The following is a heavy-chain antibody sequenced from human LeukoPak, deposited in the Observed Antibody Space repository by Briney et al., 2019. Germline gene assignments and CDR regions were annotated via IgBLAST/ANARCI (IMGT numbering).Heavy chain of an antibody. CDR2: INPNGGDT. CDR1: GSNFPAYF. J-gene: IGHJ4*02. V-gene: IGHV1-2*06. D-gene: IGHD6-13*01. CDR3: ARVAYTSSWSNFDY. Sequence: ASVKVSCKASGSNFPAYFMHWVRQAPGQGLEWMGRINPNGGDTKYAQKFQGRVTMARDTSTSTAYMELSSLTSDDTAVYYCARVAYTSSWSNFDYWGQGTLVTVSS.